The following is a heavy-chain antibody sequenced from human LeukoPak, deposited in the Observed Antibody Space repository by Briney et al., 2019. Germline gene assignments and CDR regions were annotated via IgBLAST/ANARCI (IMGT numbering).Heavy chain of an antibody. CDR3: ARDRSAEYYFDY. V-gene: IGHV3-21*01. CDR2: ISGSSSYI. D-gene: IGHD3-3*01. CDR1: GFSFSSYT. Sequence: GGSLRLSCAASGFSFSSYTMNWVRQAPGKGLEWVSSISGSSSYIYYADSVKGRFTISRDNAKNSLFLQVNSLRAEDTAVYYCARDRSAEYYFDYWGQGTLVTASA. J-gene: IGHJ4*02.